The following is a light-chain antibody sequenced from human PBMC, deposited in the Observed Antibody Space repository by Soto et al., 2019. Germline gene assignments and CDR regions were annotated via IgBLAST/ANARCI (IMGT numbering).Light chain of an antibody. CDR1: QSISSY. Sequence: IQVTHYKSSLSASVGDRVTITCRASQSISSYLNWYQQKPGKAPKLLIYAASSLQSGVPSRFSGSGSGTDFTLTISSLQPEDFATYYCLQDYNYPRTFGQRT. V-gene: IGKV1-6*01. CDR2: AAS. J-gene: IGKJ1*01. CDR3: LQDYNYPRT.